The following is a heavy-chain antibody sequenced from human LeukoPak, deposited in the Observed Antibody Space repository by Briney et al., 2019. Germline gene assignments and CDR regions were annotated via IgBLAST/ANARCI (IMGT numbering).Heavy chain of an antibody. CDR2: ISTNGGST. D-gene: IGHD6-13*01. CDR3: VKLSRAAATDFDY. CDR1: GFTFSSYP. Sequence: GGSLRLSCSASGFTFSSYPMHWVRQAPGKGLEYVSRISTNGGSTHYADSVKGRFTISRDNSKNTVNLQMSSLRVDDTGVYYCVKLSRAAATDFDYWGQGTLVTVSS. V-gene: IGHV3-64D*06. J-gene: IGHJ4*02.